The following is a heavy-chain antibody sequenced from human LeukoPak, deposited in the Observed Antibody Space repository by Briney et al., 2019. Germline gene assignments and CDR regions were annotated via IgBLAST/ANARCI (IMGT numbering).Heavy chain of an antibody. J-gene: IGHJ3*02. CDR3: ARVSPYYYDSSRSLSFDI. CDR2: IDGRGNNI. V-gene: IGHV3-48*03. D-gene: IGHD3-22*01. CDR1: GFHFSSFE. Sequence: PGGSLRLSCAASGFHFSSFEMNWIRQAPGKGLEGVSYIDGRGNNIYYADSVKGRFIISRDNAKNSVDLQMNSLRTDDTASYYCARVSPYYYDSSRSLSFDIWGRRTVVTVSS.